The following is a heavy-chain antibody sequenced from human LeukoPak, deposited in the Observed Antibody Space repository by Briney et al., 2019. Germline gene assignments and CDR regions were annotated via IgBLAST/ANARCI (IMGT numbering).Heavy chain of an antibody. J-gene: IGHJ4*02. Sequence: VGSLRLSCAASGFTFSSYAMSWVRQAPGKGLEWVSAICGSGGSTYYADSVKGRLTISRDNSKNTLYLQMNSLRAEDTAVYYCAKEGRIVVVPAATQYWGQGTLVTVSS. CDR1: GFTFSSYA. CDR3: AKEGRIVVVPAATQY. CDR2: ICGSGGST. V-gene: IGHV3-23*01. D-gene: IGHD2-2*01.